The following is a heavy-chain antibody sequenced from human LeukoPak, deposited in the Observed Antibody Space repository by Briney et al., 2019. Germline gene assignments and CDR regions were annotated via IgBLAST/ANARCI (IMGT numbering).Heavy chain of an antibody. Sequence: PSETLSLTCTVSGGSISSYYWSWIRQPPGKGLEWIGFIYYSGSTNYNPSIKSRVTISVDPFKNQFSLQPSSVTAADTAVYYCARTHQYYYDSSGAASAFDIWGQGTMVTVSS. CDR1: GGSISSYY. V-gene: IGHV4-59*01. CDR3: ARTHQYYYDSSGAASAFDI. CDR2: IYYSGST. J-gene: IGHJ3*02. D-gene: IGHD3-22*01.